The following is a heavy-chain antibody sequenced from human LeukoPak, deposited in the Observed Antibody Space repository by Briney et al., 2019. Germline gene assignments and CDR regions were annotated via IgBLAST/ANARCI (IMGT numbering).Heavy chain of an antibody. D-gene: IGHD2-15*01. V-gene: IGHV3-48*03. Sequence: GGSLRLSCAASGFTFSSFEMNWVRQAPGKGLEWVSYISSSGSNMYYADSVKGRFTISRDNARNSLHLQMHSLRAEDTAVYHCARVMVVAGHYYYYYGMDVWGKGTTVTVPS. CDR2: ISSSGSNM. CDR1: GFTFSSFE. CDR3: ARVMVVAGHYYYYYGMDV. J-gene: IGHJ6*04.